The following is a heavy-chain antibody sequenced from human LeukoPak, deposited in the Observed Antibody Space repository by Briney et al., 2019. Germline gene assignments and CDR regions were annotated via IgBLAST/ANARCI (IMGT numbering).Heavy chain of an antibody. Sequence: PSETLSLTCTVSGVSVSSGSYYWSWIRQPPGKGLEWIGYIYYSGSTNYNPSLKSRVTISVDTSKNQFSLKLSSVTAADTAVYYCAREALEPIAVAGYDAFDIWGQGTMVTVSS. D-gene: IGHD6-19*01. J-gene: IGHJ3*02. CDR3: AREALEPIAVAGYDAFDI. CDR1: GVSVSSGSYY. CDR2: IYYSGST. V-gene: IGHV4-61*01.